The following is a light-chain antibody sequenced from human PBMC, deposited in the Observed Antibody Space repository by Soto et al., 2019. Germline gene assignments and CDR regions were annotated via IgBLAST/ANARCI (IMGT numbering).Light chain of an antibody. CDR2: DDD. CDR1: SSNIGGNS. J-gene: IGLJ1*01. CDR3: GSWDSSLSAYV. V-gene: IGLV1-51*01. Sequence: QSVLTQPPSVSASPGQKVTISCSGSSSNIGGNSVSWYQQLPGTAPKLLIYDDDKRPSGIPDRFSGSKSGTSATLGITGFQTGDEADYYCGSWDSSLSAYVFGTGTKV.